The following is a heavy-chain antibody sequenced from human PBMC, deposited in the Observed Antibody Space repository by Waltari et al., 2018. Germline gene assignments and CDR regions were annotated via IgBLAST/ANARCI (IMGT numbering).Heavy chain of an antibody. Sequence: DVFLQESGGGLVQQGGSLRLACAASGFTFSNFHMTWCRQTPGKGVEGGACTNKDVREKYYVESVKGRFTISRDNAENSLFLQMNSLGPDDTAVYYCTTAGDILGRGDRAFWGQGALVTVSS. CDR3: TTAGDILGRGDRAF. D-gene: IGHD5-12*01. V-gene: IGHV3-7*01. CDR1: GFTFSNFH. CDR2: TNKDVREK. J-gene: IGHJ4*02.